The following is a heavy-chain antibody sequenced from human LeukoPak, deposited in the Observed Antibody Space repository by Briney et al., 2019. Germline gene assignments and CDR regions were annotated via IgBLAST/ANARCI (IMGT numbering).Heavy chain of an antibody. CDR1: GFTFRSYW. CDR3: ARASRAYYYDSSGGGAFDI. D-gene: IGHD3-22*01. CDR2: INSDGSST. J-gene: IGHJ3*02. Sequence: GGSLRLSCSASGFTFRSYWMHWVRQAPGKGLVWVSRINSDGSSTSYADSVKGRFTISRDNAKNTLYLQMNSLRAEDTAVYYCARASRAYYYDSSGGGAFDIWGQGTMVTVSS. V-gene: IGHV3-74*01.